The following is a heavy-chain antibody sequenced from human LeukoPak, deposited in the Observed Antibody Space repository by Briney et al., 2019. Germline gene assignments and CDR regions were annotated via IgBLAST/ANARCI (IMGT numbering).Heavy chain of an antibody. CDR1: GYTFTSYD. D-gene: IGHD2-2*01. V-gene: IGHV1-69*13. CDR3: ARNLGRAAIPYYYYGMDV. J-gene: IGHJ6*02. CDR2: IIPIFGTA. Sequence: GASVKVSCKASGYTFTSYDISWVRQAPGQGLEWMGGIIPIFGTANYAQKFQGRVTITADESTSTAYMELSSLRSEDTAVYYCARNLGRAAIPYYYYGMDVWGQGTTVTVSS.